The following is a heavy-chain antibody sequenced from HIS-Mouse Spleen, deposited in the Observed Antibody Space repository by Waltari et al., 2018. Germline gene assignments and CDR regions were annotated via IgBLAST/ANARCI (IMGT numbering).Heavy chain of an antibody. Sequence: QVTLKESGPVLVKPTETLTLTCTVSGFSLSNARMGVSWIRQPPGKALEWLAHIFSNDEKSYTTTLKSRLTRPKETSKSQVVLTMTNMDAVDTATYYCARISGILTGYYGSYSFDYWGQGTLVTVSS. V-gene: IGHV2-26*01. CDR1: GFSLSNARMG. J-gene: IGHJ4*02. D-gene: IGHD3-9*01. CDR2: IFSNDEK. CDR3: ARISGILTGYYGSYSFDY.